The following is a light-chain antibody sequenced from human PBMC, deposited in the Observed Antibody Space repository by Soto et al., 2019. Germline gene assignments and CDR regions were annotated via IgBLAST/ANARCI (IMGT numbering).Light chain of an antibody. J-gene: IGLJ1*01. CDR2: GNS. CDR1: SSNIGAGYD. V-gene: IGLV1-40*01. Sequence: QSVLTQPPSVSGAPGQRVTISCTGGSSNIGAGYDVHWYQQLPGTAPKLLIYGNSNRPSGVPDRFSGSKSGTSASLAITGLQAEDEADYYCQSYDSSLSGYVFGTGTKVNVL. CDR3: QSYDSSLSGYV.